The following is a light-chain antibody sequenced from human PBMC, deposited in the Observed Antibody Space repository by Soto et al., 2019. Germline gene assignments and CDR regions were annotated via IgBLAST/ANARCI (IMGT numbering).Light chain of an antibody. CDR1: QSVSGW. V-gene: IGKV1-5*01. Sequence: DIQMTRSPSTLSASVGDTVTVTCRASQSVSGWLAWYQQKPGKAPNLLIYGASTLQSGVPSRFSGSGSGTDFTLTISCLQSEDFATYFCQQYYIYPWTFGQGT. CDR2: GAS. CDR3: QQYYIYPWT. J-gene: IGKJ1*01.